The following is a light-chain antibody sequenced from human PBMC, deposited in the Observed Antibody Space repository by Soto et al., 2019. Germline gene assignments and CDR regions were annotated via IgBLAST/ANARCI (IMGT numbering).Light chain of an antibody. V-gene: IGKV3-15*01. CDR2: GAS. J-gene: IGKJ5*01. CDR1: QSVSSN. Sequence: EIVMTQSPATLSVSPGERATLSCRASQSVSSNLAWYHQKPGQVPRLLIYGASTRATGLPARFSGSGSGTEFTLSISSLQSEDFAVYYCQQYKNWPHTFGQGTRLEMK. CDR3: QQYKNWPHT.